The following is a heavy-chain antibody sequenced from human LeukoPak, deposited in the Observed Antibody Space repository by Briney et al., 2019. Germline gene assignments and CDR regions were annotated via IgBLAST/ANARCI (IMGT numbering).Heavy chain of an antibody. Sequence: SQTLSLTCAISGDSVSSNSAAWNWIRQSPSRGLEWLGRTYYRSKWYNDYAVSVKSRITINPDTSKNQFSLQLNSVTPEDTAVYYCASTRGYSYDAVGYMDVWGKGTTVTVSS. CDR3: ASTRGYSYDAVGYMDV. CDR1: GDSVSSNSAA. CDR2: TYYRSKWYN. J-gene: IGHJ6*03. V-gene: IGHV6-1*01. D-gene: IGHD5-18*01.